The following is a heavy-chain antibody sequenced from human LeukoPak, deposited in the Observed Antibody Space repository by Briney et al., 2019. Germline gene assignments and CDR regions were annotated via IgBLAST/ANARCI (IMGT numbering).Heavy chain of an antibody. CDR3: AGLVTYYYDSSGYEDGNDY. V-gene: IGHV4-59*06. J-gene: IGHJ4*02. D-gene: IGHD3-22*01. CDR1: GGSINSYY. Sequence: SETLSLTCTVSGGSINSYYWSWIRQPPGKGLEWIGYIYYSGSTYYNPSLKSRVTISVDTSKNQFSLKLSSVTAADTAVYYCAGLVTYYYDSSGYEDGNDYWGQGTLVTVSS. CDR2: IYYSGST.